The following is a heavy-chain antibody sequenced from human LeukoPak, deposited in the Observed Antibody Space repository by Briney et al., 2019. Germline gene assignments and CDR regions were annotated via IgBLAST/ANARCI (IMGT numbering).Heavy chain of an antibody. CDR3: AKRGVVIRVILVGFHKQAYYFDS. D-gene: IGHD3-22*01. Sequence: GGSLRLSCAVSGITLSNYGMSWVRQAPGKGLEWVAGISDTGGSTNYADSVKGRFTIFRDNPKNTLYLQMNSLRAEDTAVYFCAKRGVVIRVILVGFHKQAYYFDSWGQGALVTVSS. CDR2: ISDTGGST. CDR1: GITLSNYG. J-gene: IGHJ4*02. V-gene: IGHV3-23*01.